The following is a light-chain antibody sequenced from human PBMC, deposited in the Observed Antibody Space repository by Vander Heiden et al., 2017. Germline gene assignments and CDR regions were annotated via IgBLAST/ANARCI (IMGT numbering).Light chain of an antibody. CDR3: QQDDSYPTT. V-gene: IGKV1-8*01. CDR2: AAS. CDR1: QGISSY. Sequence: AIRMTQSPSSFSASTGDRVTITCRASQGISSYLAWYQQKPGKAPKLLIYAASTLQSGVPSRFSGSASATDFTLTISCLQSEDFATYYCQQDDSYPTTFGQGTKVEIK. J-gene: IGKJ1*01.